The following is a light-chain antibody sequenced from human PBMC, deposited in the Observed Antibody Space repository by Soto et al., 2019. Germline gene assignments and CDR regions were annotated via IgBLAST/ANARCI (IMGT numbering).Light chain of an antibody. J-gene: IGLJ1*01. CDR2: AYT. CDR3: SSYTSSSTLV. Sequence: QSVLTQPPSVTGAPGQRVTISCTGTNSNIGAGYDVHWYQQFPGKAPKLLISAYTNRPSGIPDRFSGSKSGTSASLAITGLQAEDEADYFCSSYTSSSTLVFGSGTKLTVL. V-gene: IGLV1-40*01. CDR1: NSNIGAGYD.